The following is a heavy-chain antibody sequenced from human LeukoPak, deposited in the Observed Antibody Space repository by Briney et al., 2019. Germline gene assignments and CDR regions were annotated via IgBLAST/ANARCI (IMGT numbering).Heavy chain of an antibody. CDR1: GFTLSNYW. CDR3: ARGRGIAL. V-gene: IGHV3-7*01. CDR2: IEEDGNKK. Sequence: GGFLRLSCATSGFTLSNYWMNWVRQAPGKGLEWVANIEEDGNKKNYVDSVKGRFTISRDNVKNSIYLQMNSLRADDTAVYYCARGRGIALWGQGTLVTVSS. D-gene: IGHD6-13*01. J-gene: IGHJ4*02.